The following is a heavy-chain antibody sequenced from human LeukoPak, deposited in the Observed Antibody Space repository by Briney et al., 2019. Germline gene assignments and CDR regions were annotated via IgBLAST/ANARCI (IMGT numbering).Heavy chain of an antibody. D-gene: IGHD3-10*01. CDR2: ISSSSSYI. J-gene: IGHJ6*02. CDR1: GFTFSSYS. CDR3: ARCPLSGSGSLSTEFYYYYGMDV. Sequence: GGSLRLSCAASGFTFSSYSMNWVRQAPGKGLEWVSSISSSSSYIYYADSVKGRFTISRDNAKNSLYLQMNSLRTEDTAVYYCARCPLSGSGSLSTEFYYYYGMDVWGQGTTVTVSS. V-gene: IGHV3-21*01.